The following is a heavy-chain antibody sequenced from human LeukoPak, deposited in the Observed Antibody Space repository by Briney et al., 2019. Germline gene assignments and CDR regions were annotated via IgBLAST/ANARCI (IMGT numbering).Heavy chain of an antibody. CDR1: GYTLTELS. Sequence: ASVKVSCKVSGYTLTELSMHWVRPAPGKGLEWMGGFDPEDGETIYAQKFQGRPTMAERTSSNTTYREPSRLRSVDTGVYSCATGILTGYVYWGHGNPWTVSS. D-gene: IGHD3-9*01. CDR2: FDPEDGET. V-gene: IGHV1-24*01. J-gene: IGHJ4*03. CDR3: ATGILTGYVY.